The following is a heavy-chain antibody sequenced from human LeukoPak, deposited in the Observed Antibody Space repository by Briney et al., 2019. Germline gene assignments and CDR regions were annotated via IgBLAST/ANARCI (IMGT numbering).Heavy chain of an antibody. CDR1: GFTFSSYA. J-gene: IGHJ6*03. CDR2: ISGSGGST. CDR3: ARDRYDFWSGYFRPDYYYMDV. D-gene: IGHD3-3*01. V-gene: IGHV3-23*01. Sequence: GGSLRLSCAASGFTFSSYAMSWVRQAPGKGLEWVSAISGSGGSTYYADSVKGRFTISRDNSKNTLYLQMNSLRAEDTAVYYCARDRYDFWSGYFRPDYYYMDVWGKGTTVTVSS.